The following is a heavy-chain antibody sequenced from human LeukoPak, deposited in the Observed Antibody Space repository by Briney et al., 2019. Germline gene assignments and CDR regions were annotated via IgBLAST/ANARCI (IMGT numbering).Heavy chain of an antibody. J-gene: IGHJ5*02. CDR2: IYTSGST. CDR1: GGSISSYY. V-gene: IGHV4-4*07. D-gene: IGHD1-26*01. CDR3: ARDKGRGSYYWFDP. Sequence: SETLSLTCTVSGGSISSYYWSWIRQPAGKGLEWIGRIYTSGSTNYNPSLKSRVTMSVDTSKNQFSLKLSSVTAADTAVYYCARDKGRGSYYWFDPWGQGTLVTVSS.